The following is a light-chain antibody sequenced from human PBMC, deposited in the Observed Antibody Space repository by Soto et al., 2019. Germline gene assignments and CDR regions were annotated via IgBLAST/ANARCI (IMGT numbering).Light chain of an antibody. CDR2: DVT. Sequence: QSAMAQPPYASGSPGQSVTISCTGTRSDVGANNYVSWYQHHPGKATKLIIYDVTARPSGVPDRFAGSKSVNTASLTVSGLQSEDEADYYCGSYAGSNSWVFGGGTKLTVL. CDR1: RSDVGANNY. J-gene: IGLJ3*02. V-gene: IGLV2-8*01. CDR3: GSYAGSNSWV.